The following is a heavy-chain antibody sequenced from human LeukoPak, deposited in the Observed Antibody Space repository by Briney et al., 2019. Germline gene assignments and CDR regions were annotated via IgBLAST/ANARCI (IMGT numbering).Heavy chain of an antibody. J-gene: IGHJ4*02. CDR1: GYTFTGYY. V-gene: IGHV1-2*02. CDR2: INPNSGGT. CDR3: ARAGGWLQSPFDY. D-gene: IGHD5-24*01. Sequence: GASVKVSCKASGYTFTGYYMHWVRQAPGQGLEWMGWINPNSGGTNYAQKFQGRVTMTRDTSIGTAYMELSRLRSDDTAVYYCARAGGWLQSPFDYWGQGTLVTVSS.